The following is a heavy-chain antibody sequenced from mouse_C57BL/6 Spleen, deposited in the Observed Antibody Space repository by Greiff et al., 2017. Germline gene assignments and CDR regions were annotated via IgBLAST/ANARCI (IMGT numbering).Heavy chain of an antibody. V-gene: IGHV2-2*01. D-gene: IGHD2-1*01. CDR3: ARGRDYGNFFAY. CDR2: IWSGGST. CDR1: GFSLTSYG. J-gene: IGHJ3*01. Sequence: QVQLKQSGPGLVQPSQSLSITCTVSGFSLTSYGVHWVRQSPGKGLEWLGVIWSGGSTGYNAAFISRLSISKDNSKSQVFFKMNSLQADDTAIYYCARGRDYGNFFAYWGQGTLVTVSA.